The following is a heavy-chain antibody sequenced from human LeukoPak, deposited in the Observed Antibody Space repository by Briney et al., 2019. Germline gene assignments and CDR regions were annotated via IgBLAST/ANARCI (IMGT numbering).Heavy chain of an antibody. CDR1: GDSISSSSYY. J-gene: IGHJ3*02. CDR3: ARDGNIAVAGLNAFDT. D-gene: IGHD6-19*01. CDR2: IYYSGST. Sequence: SETLSLTCTVSGDSISSSSYYWGWIRQPPGKGLEWIGSIYYSGSTYYNPSLKSRVTISVDTSKNQFSLKLSSVTAADTAVYYCARDGNIAVAGLNAFDTWGQGTMVTVSS. V-gene: IGHV4-39*07.